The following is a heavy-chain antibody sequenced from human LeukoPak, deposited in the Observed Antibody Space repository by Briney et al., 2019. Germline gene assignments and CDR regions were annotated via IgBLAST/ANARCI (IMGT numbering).Heavy chain of an antibody. J-gene: IGHJ4*02. CDR3: VRQPDSARYGFDY. Sequence: GGSLRLSCEVSGFTFDNNDMHWVRQTTGKGLEWVSAIGSAGYTYYADSVRGRFTITRDNSKQSLYLQMNSLRVEDTAVYHCVRQPDSARYGFDYWGRGTQVTVSS. D-gene: IGHD1-14*01. V-gene: IGHV3-13*01. CDR2: IGSAGYT. CDR1: GFTFDNND.